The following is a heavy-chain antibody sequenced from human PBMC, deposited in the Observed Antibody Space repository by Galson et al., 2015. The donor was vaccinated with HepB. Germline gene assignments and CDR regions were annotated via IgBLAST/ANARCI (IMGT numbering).Heavy chain of an antibody. Sequence: SLRLSCAASGFTFSDYYMSWIRQAPGKGLEWVSYISSSGSTIYYADSVKGRFTISRDNAENSLYLQMNSLRAEDTAVYYCAGGPTTYYDILGAFDIWGQGTMVTVSS. J-gene: IGHJ3*02. CDR1: GFTFSDYY. CDR3: AGGPTTYYDILGAFDI. CDR2: ISSSGSTI. V-gene: IGHV3-11*01. D-gene: IGHD3-9*01.